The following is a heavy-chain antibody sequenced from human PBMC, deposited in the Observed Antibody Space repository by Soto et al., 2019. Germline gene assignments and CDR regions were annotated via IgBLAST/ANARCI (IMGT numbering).Heavy chain of an antibody. CDR3: ARHYDSSGYYYRGLDY. CDR1: GGTFSSYA. J-gene: IGHJ4*02. D-gene: IGHD3-22*01. Sequence: QVQLVQSGAEVKKPGSSVKVSCKASGGTFSSYAISWVRQAPGQGLEWMGGIIPIFGTADYAQKFQVRVTITADESTSTGNMELSSLRSEDTAVYYCARHYDSSGYYYRGLDYWGQGTLVTVSS. CDR2: IIPIFGTA. V-gene: IGHV1-69*12.